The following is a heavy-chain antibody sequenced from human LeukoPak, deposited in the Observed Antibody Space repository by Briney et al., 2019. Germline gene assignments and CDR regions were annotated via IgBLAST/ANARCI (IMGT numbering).Heavy chain of an antibody. CDR1: GGSITSYY. CDR3: ARRRGWKQQLVYFDY. D-gene: IGHD6-13*01. J-gene: IGHJ4*02. V-gene: IGHV4-59*08. Sequence: SETLSLTCTVSGGSITSYYWSWIRQPPGKGLEWIGYLFHSGTRRYNPSPKSRVTISADTTKNQIFLTLNSTTAADTAVYYCARRRGWKQQLVYFDYWGQGTLATVSS. CDR2: LFHSGTR.